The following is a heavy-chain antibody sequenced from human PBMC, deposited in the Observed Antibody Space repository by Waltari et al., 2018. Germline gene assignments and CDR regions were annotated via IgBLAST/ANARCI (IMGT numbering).Heavy chain of an antibody. CDR2: IRYDGSNK. J-gene: IGHJ3*02. D-gene: IGHD6-19*01. CDR1: GFTFSSYG. Sequence: QVQLVESGGGVVQPGGSLRLSCAASGFTFSSYGMHWVRQAPGKGLEWVGFIRYDGSNKYYADSVKGRFTISRDNSKNTLYLQMNSLRAEDTAVYYCAKGGSSGWFLDAFDIWGQGTMVTVSS. V-gene: IGHV3-30*02. CDR3: AKGGSSGWFLDAFDI.